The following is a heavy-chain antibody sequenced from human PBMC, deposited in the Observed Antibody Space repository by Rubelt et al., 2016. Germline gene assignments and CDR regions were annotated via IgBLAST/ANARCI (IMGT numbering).Heavy chain of an antibody. CDR1: GFTLNNYW. Sequence: GFTLNNYWMHWVRQAPGKGLEWVANINHDGSKKNSVEGRFTLSIDNAKNSLYLQMNSLRAEDTAVYYCARRRGDGYFDYWGQGTLVTVSS. CDR2: INHDGSKK. J-gene: IGHJ4*02. V-gene: IGHV3-7*01. CDR3: ARRRGDGYFDY. D-gene: IGHD3-10*01.